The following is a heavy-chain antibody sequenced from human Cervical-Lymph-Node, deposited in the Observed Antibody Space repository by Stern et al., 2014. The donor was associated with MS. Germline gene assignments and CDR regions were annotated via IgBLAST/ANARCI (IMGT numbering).Heavy chain of an antibody. D-gene: IGHD4-17*01. V-gene: IGHV1-3*01. Sequence: QVQLVQSGAEVQKPGASVKVSCTASGYTFTSYVLHWVRQAPGQSLEWMGWINAAYGKQKYEHNFQGRVPFSRDTSASTAYMEMSSRRSEDTAVFYCARDYGDFDWTPVSPFDYWGQGPQVTVSS. J-gene: IGHJ4*02. CDR2: INAAYGKQ. CDR1: GYTFTSYV. CDR3: ARDYGDFDWTPVSPFDY.